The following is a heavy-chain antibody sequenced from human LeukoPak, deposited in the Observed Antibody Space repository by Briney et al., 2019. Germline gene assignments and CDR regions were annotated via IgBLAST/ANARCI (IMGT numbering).Heavy chain of an antibody. D-gene: IGHD2-2*01. CDR2: MNPNSGNT. J-gene: IGHJ3*02. CDR3: ARSADCSSTSCYAFDI. Sequence: GSSVKVSCKASGYTFTSYDINWVRQATGQGLEWMGWMNPNSGNTGYAQKFQGRVTMTRNTSISTAYMELSSLRSEDTAVYYCARSADCSSTSCYAFDIWGQGTMVTVSS. V-gene: IGHV1-8*01. CDR1: GYTFTSYD.